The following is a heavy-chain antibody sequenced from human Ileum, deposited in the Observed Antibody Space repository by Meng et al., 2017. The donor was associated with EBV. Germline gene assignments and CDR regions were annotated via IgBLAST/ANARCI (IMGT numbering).Heavy chain of an antibody. CDR1: AFTLNTYD. D-gene: IGHD2-2*03. CDR2: ISYDGSNQ. Sequence: QVQRGVSGGGGVQPVSSLRLSCAASAFTLNTYDMHWVRQGPGKGLEWVAIISYDGSNQYYVDSVKGRFTISRDNSKNTLYLQMNNLRVDDTAVYYCARGGWIVPVDWGQGTLVTVPS. J-gene: IGHJ4*02. CDR3: ARGGWIVPVD. V-gene: IGHV3-30*03.